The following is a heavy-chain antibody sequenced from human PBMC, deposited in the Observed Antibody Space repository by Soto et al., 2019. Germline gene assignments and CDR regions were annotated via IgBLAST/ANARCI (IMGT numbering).Heavy chain of an antibody. CDR3: ARAPAASCNDASWYPRAS. Sequence: EVQLLESGGGLVQPGGSLRLSCVASGFTFSSYALNWVRQAPGKRLEKLSAITASGADTYTTDSVKGRFTISRDNYKNTLYLQMNGLSAEDTAVYYCARAPAASCNDASWYPRASWGQGTLVTVSA. J-gene: IGHJ5*02. CDR1: GFTFSSYA. V-gene: IGHV3-23*01. CDR2: ITASGADT. D-gene: IGHD2-2*01.